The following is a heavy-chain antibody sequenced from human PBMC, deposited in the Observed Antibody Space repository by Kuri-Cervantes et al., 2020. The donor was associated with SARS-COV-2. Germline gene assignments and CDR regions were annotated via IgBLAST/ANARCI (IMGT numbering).Heavy chain of an antibody. D-gene: IGHD2-2*01. CDR2: IDPRDSYT. J-gene: IGHJ6*02. CDR3: ARHAPPTGIVVVPAAIYYGMDV. Sequence: GESLKISCAASGFTFSSYWMSWVRQMPGKGLEWMGNIDPRDSYTNYSPSFQGHVTISADKSISTAYLQWSSLRASDTAVYFCARHAPPTGIVVVPAAIYYGMDVWGQGTTVTVSS. CDR1: GFTFSSYW. V-gene: IGHV5-10-1*01.